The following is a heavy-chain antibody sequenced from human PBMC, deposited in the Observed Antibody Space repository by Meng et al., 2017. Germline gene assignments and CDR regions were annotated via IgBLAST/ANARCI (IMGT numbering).Heavy chain of an antibody. CDR3: ARVVYSSGWSFDY. CDR2: RWYDGSNK. CDR1: GLHFSCFG. Sequence: QEQLVEVGGGGVEPGVSRGLSFAAAGLHFSCFGLPGVRQAPGKGLEWVAVRWYDGSNKYYADSVKGRFTIYRDNSKNTLYLQMNSLRAEDTAVYYCARVVYSSGWSFDYWGQGTLVTVSS. D-gene: IGHD6-19*01. J-gene: IGHJ4*02. V-gene: IGHV3-33*01.